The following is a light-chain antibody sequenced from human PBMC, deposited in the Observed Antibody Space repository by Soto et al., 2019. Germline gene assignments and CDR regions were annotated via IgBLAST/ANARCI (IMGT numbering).Light chain of an antibody. CDR3: QQYEAYPLT. CDR1: QSISSW. V-gene: IGKV1-5*03. J-gene: IGKJ4*01. CDR2: KAS. Sequence: DIQLTQSPSTLSASVGDRATITCRASQSISSWLAWYQQKPGKATKLLVYKASSLESGVPSRFSGGGSGTEFTLTISTRQPDDFASYYCQQYEAYPLTFGGGTKVEI.